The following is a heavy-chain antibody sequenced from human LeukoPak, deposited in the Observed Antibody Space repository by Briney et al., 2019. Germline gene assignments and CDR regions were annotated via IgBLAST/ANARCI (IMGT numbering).Heavy chain of an antibody. CDR2: INHSGST. J-gene: IGHJ5*02. V-gene: IGHV4-34*01. CDR3: ARHIPEVDVLRFLEWLPRTGFDP. D-gene: IGHD3-3*01. Sequence: SETLSLTCAVYGGSFSGYYWSWIRQPPGKGLEWIGEINHSGSTNCNPSLKSRVTISVDTSKNQFSLKLSSVTAADTAVYYCARHIPEVDVLRFLEWLPRTGFDPWGQGTLVTVSS. CDR1: GGSFSGYY.